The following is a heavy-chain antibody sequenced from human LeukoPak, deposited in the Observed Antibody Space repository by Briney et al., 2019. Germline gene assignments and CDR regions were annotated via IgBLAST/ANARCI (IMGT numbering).Heavy chain of an antibody. Sequence: GGSLRLSCAASGFTFSDYYMSWVRQAPGKGLEWVSYISSGSGYTNYADSVKGRFTISRDNAKNSLYLQMNSLRAEDTAVYYCARARARSGTTSFDYWGEGSLVTVS. J-gene: IGHJ4*02. CDR2: ISSGSGYT. D-gene: IGHD1-7*01. CDR3: ARARARSGTTSFDY. V-gene: IGHV3-11*06. CDR1: GFTFSDYY.